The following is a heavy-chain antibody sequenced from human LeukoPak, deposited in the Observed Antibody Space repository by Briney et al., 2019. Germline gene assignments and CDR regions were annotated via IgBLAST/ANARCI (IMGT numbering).Heavy chain of an antibody. V-gene: IGHV3-30-3*01. CDR2: TSYDGSNK. CDR1: GFTFSSYA. J-gene: IGHJ3*02. Sequence: PGGSLRLSCAASGFTFSSYAMHWVRQAPGKGLEWVAVTSYDGSNKYYADSVKGRFTISRDNSKNTLYLQMNSLRAEDTAVYYCARENIGRLRHPDAFDIWGQGTMVTVSS. D-gene: IGHD2/OR15-2a*01. CDR3: ARENIGRLRHPDAFDI.